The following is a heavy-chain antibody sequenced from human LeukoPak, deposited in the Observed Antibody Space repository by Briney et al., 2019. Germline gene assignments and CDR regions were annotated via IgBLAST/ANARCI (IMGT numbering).Heavy chain of an antibody. CDR2: IYYSGTTYT. Sequence: SETLSLTCTVSGGSISPSNPYWGWIRQPPGKGLEWIGSIYYSGTTYTYYNPSLKSRVTISIDTSKNQFSLKLSFVTAADTAVYYCARHTMVRGVLTWFDPWGQGTLVTVSS. V-gene: IGHV4-39*01. CDR3: ARHTMVRGVLTWFDP. D-gene: IGHD3-10*01. J-gene: IGHJ5*02. CDR1: GGSISPSNPY.